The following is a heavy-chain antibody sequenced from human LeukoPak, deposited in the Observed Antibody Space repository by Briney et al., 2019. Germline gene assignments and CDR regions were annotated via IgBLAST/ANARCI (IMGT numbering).Heavy chain of an antibody. D-gene: IGHD2-8*02. V-gene: IGHV3-7*03. Sequence: GGSLRLSCAASGFTFSSYWMSWVRQAPGKGLEWVANIKQDGSEKYYADSVKGRFTISRDNSKNTLYLQINSLRAEDTAIYYCAKDVWWSVSWGQGTLVTVSS. J-gene: IGHJ5*02. CDR1: GFTFSSYW. CDR2: IKQDGSEK. CDR3: AKDVWWSVS.